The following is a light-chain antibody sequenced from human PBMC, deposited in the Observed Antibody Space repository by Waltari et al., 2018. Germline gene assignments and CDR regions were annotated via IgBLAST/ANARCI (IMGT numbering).Light chain of an antibody. V-gene: IGLV1-40*01. CDR2: GTN. J-gene: IGLJ1*01. Sequence: QSLLTQPPSVYGAPGQRITISCTGTSSNVGAGYDVHWYQQLPGTAPKLLISGTNNRPSGVPVRFSASKSGASASLAITGLQAEDASTYYCQSYYSRLSGFYLFGSGTELTVL. CDR1: SSNVGAGYD. CDR3: QSYYSRLSGFYL.